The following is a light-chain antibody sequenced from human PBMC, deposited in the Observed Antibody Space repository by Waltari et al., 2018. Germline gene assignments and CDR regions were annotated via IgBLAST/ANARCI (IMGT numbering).Light chain of an antibody. J-gene: IGLJ1*01. CDR3: VLYMGSGFWV. CDR1: SGSVSTSYY. Sequence: QTVVTQEPSFSVSPGGTVTLTCGLSSGSVSTSYYPSWYQQTPGQAPRTLIYSTNTRSSGVPDRFAGSIRGNKAALTITGAQADDESDYYCVLYMGSGFWVFGTGTKVTVL. V-gene: IGLV8-61*01. CDR2: STN.